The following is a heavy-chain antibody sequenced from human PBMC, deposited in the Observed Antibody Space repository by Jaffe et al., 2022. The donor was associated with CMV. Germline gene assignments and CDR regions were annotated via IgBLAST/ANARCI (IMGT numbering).Heavy chain of an antibody. V-gene: IGHV1-3*01. Sequence: QVQLVQSGAEVKKPGTSVKVSCKTSGFTFTDYTIHWLRQAPGQRPEWMGWINGGNGNTEYSQKFQGRVTITRDTLASTVYMDLSSLRSEDAAVYYCATYFDGWSPHDAFDFWGQGTMVTVSS. CDR3: ATYFDGWSPHDAFDF. CDR2: INGGNGNT. J-gene: IGHJ3*01. D-gene: IGHD6-19*01. CDR1: GFTFTDYT.